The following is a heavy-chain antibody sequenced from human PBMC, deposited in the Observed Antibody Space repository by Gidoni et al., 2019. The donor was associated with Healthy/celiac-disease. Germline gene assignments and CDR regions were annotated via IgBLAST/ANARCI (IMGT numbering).Heavy chain of an antibody. CDR3: ARGYSYYYDSSGYYYGY. CDR2: INHSGST. J-gene: IGHJ4*02. CDR1: GGSFSGYY. V-gene: IGHV4-34*01. Sequence: QVQLQPWGAGLLKPSETLSLTCAVYGGSFSGYYWSWIRQPPGKGLEWIGEINHSGSTNYNPSLKSRVTISVDTSKNQFSLKLSSVTAADTAVYYCARGYSYYYDSSGYYYGYWGQGTLVTVSS. D-gene: IGHD3-22*01.